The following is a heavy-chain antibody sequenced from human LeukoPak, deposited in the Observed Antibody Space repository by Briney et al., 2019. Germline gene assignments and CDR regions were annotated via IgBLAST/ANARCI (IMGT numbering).Heavy chain of an antibody. CDR1: GFRFSEHA. D-gene: IGHD3-22*01. V-gene: IGHV3-23*03. Sequence: GGSLRLSCAASGFRFSEHAMSWVRQAPGKGPEWVSVINNGGEKIDYAKSVRGRFTISRDNSRNTLYLQMNSLRAEDTATYYCVYYDSSGYYYGRLRFWGQGTLVAVSS. J-gene: IGHJ4*02. CDR2: INNGGEKI. CDR3: VYYDSSGYYYGRLRF.